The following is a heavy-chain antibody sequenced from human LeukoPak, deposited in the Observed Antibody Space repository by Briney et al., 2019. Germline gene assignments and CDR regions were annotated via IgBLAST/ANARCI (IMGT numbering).Heavy chain of an antibody. CDR2: ISGSGGST. Sequence: GGSLRLSCAASGFTVSNKYMSWVRQAPGKGLEWVSAISGSGGSTYYADSVKGRFTISRDNSKNTLYLQMNSLRAEDTAVYYCAKESGIWFGDGFDYWGQGTLVTVSS. D-gene: IGHD3-10*01. CDR3: AKESGIWFGDGFDY. V-gene: IGHV3-23*01. J-gene: IGHJ4*02. CDR1: GFTVSNKY.